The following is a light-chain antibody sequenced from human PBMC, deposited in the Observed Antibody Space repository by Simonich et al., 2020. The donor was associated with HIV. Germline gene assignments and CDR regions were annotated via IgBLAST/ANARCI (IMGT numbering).Light chain of an antibody. CDR2: DAS. V-gene: IGKV3-11*01. CDR1: QSVSRY. CDR3: QQRSNWPLT. Sequence: EVVLTQSPATLSLSPGERATLPCRASQSVSRYLAWYQQKPGQAPRLLIYDASNGATGIPARFSGSGSVTDFTLTISSLEPEDFAVYYCQQRSNWPLTFGGGTKVEIK. J-gene: IGKJ4*01.